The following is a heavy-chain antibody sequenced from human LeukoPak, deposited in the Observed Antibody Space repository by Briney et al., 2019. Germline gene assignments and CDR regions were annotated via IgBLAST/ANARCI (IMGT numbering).Heavy chain of an antibody. CDR1: GFTFDDYG. CDR2: INWSGGST. J-gene: IGHJ4*02. CDR3: ARASHYSDSSDYPDY. D-gene: IGHD3-22*01. Sequence: GGSLRLSCAASGFTFDDYGMSWVRQAPGKGLEWVSGINWSGGSTGYADSVKGRFTISRDNAKNSLYLQMNSLRAEDTALYYCARASHYSDSSDYPDYGGEGTLVTVSS. V-gene: IGHV3-20*04.